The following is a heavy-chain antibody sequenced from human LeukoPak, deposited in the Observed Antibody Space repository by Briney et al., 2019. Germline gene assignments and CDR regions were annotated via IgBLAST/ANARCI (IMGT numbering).Heavy chain of an antibody. J-gene: IGHJ4*02. CDR2: LSPSGVRT. D-gene: IGHD1-26*01. V-gene: IGHV3-23*01. CDR1: GFTFTTYA. CDR3: AKATPILGAAAYYFDY. Sequence: TGGSLRLSCAASGFTFTTYAMSWVRQAPGKELEWASTLSPSGVRTYYTDSVKGRFTISRDNSKNTLYLQMNSLRAEDMAVYYCAKATPILGAAAYYFDYWGQGTLVTVSS.